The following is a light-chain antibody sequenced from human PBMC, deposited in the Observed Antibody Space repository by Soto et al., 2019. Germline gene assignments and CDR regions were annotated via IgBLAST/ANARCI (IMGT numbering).Light chain of an antibody. J-gene: IGLJ1*01. CDR2: EVT. CDR3: SSYTNINTRACV. Sequence: QSALTQPASVCGSPGQSITISCTGTSSDVGGYNYVSWYQQHPGKAPKLIIYEVTDRPSGVSNRFSGSKSGNTASLTISGLQAEDEAEYYCSSYTNINTRACVFGTGTKLTV. CDR1: SSDVGGYNY. V-gene: IGLV2-14*01.